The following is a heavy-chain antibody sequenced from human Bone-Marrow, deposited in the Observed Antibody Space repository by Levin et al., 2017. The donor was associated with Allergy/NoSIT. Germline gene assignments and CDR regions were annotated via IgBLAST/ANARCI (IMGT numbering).Heavy chain of an antibody. V-gene: IGHV1-2*02. J-gene: IGHJ5*01. CDR1: GYRFTDYY. Sequence: ASVKVSCKASGYRFTDYYIQWLRQAPGQGLEWLGWINTHSGEPQYAQKLQGKIIMTRDTSINTAYSQLRGLRSDDTALYYCARNLWTTLRGVPFDSGGQGTLVTVSS. D-gene: IGHD3-10*01. CDR3: ARNLWTTLRGVPFDS. CDR2: INTHSGEP.